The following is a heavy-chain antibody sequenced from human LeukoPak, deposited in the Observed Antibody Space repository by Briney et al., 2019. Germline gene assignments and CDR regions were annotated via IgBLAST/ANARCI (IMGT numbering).Heavy chain of an antibody. J-gene: IGHJ4*02. V-gene: IGHV3-53*01. CDR3: ARGGYCSSTSCYYFDY. CDR2: IYSGGST. Sequence: GGSLRLSCAASGFTVSSNYMSWVRQAPGMGLEWVSIIYSGGSTYYADSVKGRFTISRDNSRNTLFLQMNSLRAEDTAVYCCARGGYCSSTSCYYFDYRGQGTLVTVSS. CDR1: GFTVSSNY. D-gene: IGHD2-2*01.